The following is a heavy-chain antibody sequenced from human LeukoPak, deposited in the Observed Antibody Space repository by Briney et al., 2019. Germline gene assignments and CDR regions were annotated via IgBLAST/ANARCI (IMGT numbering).Heavy chain of an antibody. D-gene: IGHD6-13*01. CDR2: INHSGST. J-gene: IGHJ4*02. Sequence: PSETLSLTCAVYGGSFSGYYWSWIRRPPGKGLEWIGEINHSGSTNYNPSLKSRVTISVDTSKNQFSLKLSSVTAADTAVYYCARGVGYSSSWYLSYWGQGTLVTVSS. CDR1: GGSFSGYY. CDR3: ARGVGYSSSWYLSY. V-gene: IGHV4-34*01.